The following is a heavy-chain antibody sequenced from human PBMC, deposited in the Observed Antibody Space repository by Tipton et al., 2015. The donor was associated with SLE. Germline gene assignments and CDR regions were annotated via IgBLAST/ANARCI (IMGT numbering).Heavy chain of an antibody. J-gene: IGHJ3*02. CDR3: ARDRAFYYGSGPDAFDI. CDR2: LYTSGST. CDR1: GGSVSSDPYY. Sequence: LSLTCSVSGGSVSSDPYYWSWIRQPPGKGLEWIGYLYTSGSTNYNPSLKSRVTISVDTSKNQFSLKLSSVTATDTAVYYCARDRAFYYGSGPDAFDIWGQGTMVTVSS. V-gene: IGHV4-61*01. D-gene: IGHD3-10*01.